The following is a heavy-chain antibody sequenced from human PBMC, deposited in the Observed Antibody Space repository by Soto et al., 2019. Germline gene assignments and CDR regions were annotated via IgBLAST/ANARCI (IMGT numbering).Heavy chain of an antibody. V-gene: IGHV3-23*01. D-gene: IGHD4-17*01. CDR1: GFTFSSYA. CDR2: ISGSGGST. CDR3: AKDTYGDAYYYYYMDV. Sequence: GGSLRLSCAASGFTFSSYAMSWVRQAPGKGLEWVSAISGSGGSTYYADSVKGRFTISRDNSKNTLYLQMNGLRAEDTAVYYCAKDTYGDAYYYYYMDVWGKGTTVTVSS. J-gene: IGHJ6*03.